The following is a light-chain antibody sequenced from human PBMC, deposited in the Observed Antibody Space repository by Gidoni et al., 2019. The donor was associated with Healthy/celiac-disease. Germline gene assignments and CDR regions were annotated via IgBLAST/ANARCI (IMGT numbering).Light chain of an antibody. CDR3: QQSYSTPLR. V-gene: IGKV1-39*01. CDR2: AAS. Sequence: DIQMTQSPSSLSASVGDRVTITCRASQSISSYFNWYQQKPGKAPKLLIYAASSLQSGVPSRFSGSGSGTDFTLTISSLQPEDFATYYCQQSYSTPLRFGQGTKVEIK. CDR1: QSISSY. J-gene: IGKJ1*01.